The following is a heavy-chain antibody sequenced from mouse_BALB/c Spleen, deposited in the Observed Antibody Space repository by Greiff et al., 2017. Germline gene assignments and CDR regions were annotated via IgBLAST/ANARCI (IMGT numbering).Heavy chain of an antibody. D-gene: IGHD2-1*01. J-gene: IGHJ4*01. CDR3: ARRKDGNGDYYAMDY. CDR2: IWSGGST. Sequence: QVQLKESGPGLVQPSQSLSITCTVSGFSLTSYGVHWVRQSPGKGLEWLGVIWSGGSTDYNAAFISRLSISKDNSKSQVFFKMNSLQADDTAIYYCARRKDGNGDYYAMDYWGQGTSVTVSS. V-gene: IGHV2-4-1*01. CDR1: GFSLTSYG.